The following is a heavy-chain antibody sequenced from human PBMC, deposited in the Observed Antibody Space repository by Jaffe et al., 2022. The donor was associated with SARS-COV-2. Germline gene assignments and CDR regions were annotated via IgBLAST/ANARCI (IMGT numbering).Heavy chain of an antibody. CDR2: IYYSGST. V-gene: IGHV4-39*01. CDR3: ARYRPYFFLDDGRGWFDP. D-gene: IGHD3-10*01. J-gene: IGHJ5*02. Sequence: QLQLQESGPGLVKPSETLSLTCTVSGGSISSSSYYWGWIRQPPGKGLEWIGSIYYSGSTYYNPSLKSRVTISVDTSKNQFSLKLSSVTAADTAVYYCARYRPYFFLDDGRGWFDPWGQGTLVTVSS. CDR1: GGSISSSSYY.